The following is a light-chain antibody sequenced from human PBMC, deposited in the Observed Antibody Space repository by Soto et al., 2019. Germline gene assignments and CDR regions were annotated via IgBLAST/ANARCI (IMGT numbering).Light chain of an antibody. CDR1: SGHSSYA. CDR2: LNSDGSH. V-gene: IGLV4-69*01. Sequence: QPVLTQSPSASASLGASVKLTCTLSSGHSSYAIAWHQQRPEQGPRYLMKLNSDGSHSKGDGIPYRFSGSSSGTERYLTISSLQSEDEADYYCQTWSTGIRVFGGGTKPTVL. CDR3: QTWSTGIRV. J-gene: IGLJ3*02.